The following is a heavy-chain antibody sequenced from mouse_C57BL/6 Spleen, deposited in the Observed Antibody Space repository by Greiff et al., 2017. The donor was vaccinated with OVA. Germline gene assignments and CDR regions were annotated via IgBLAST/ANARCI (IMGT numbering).Heavy chain of an antibody. CDR3: ARRGDGSSPYYFDY. J-gene: IGHJ2*01. CDR2: IWSGGST. D-gene: IGHD1-1*01. CDR1: GFSLTSYG. V-gene: IGHV2-2*01. Sequence: QVQLKQSGPGLVQPSQCLSITCTVSGFSLTSYGVHWVRQSPGKGLEWLGVIWSGGSTDYNAAFISSLSISKDNSKSQVFLKMNRLQADDTAIYYCARRGDGSSPYYFDYWGQGTTLTVSA.